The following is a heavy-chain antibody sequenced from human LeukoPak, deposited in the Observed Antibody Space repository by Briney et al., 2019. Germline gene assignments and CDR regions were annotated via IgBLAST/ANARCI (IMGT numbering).Heavy chain of an antibody. CDR2: INPNSGGT. J-gene: IGHJ3*02. D-gene: IGHD2-8*02. CDR1: GYSFTSHY. V-gene: IGHV1-2*02. CDR3: ARDTVGGEDAFDI. Sequence: GASVKVSCKASGYSFTSHYMHWVRQAPGQGLEWMGWINPNSGGTNYAQKFQGRVTMTRDTSISTAYMELSRLRSDDTAVYYCARDTVGGEDAFDIWGQGTMVTVSS.